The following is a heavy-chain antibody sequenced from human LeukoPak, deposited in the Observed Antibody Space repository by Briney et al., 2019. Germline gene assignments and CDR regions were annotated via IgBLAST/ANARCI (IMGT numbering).Heavy chain of an antibody. J-gene: IGHJ4*02. Sequence: WXXWVRQVPGKGLEWMGIIYPGDSDTRYSPSFQGQVTISADKSLNTAYLQWSRLKASDTAMYYCARRQSLAGNDYWGQGTLVTVSS. V-gene: IGHV5-51*01. CDR1: W. CDR3: ARRQSLAGNDY. CDR2: IYPGDSDT. D-gene: IGHD6-19*01.